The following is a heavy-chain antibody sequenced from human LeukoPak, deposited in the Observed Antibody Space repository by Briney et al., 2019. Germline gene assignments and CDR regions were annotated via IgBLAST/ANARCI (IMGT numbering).Heavy chain of an antibody. CDR1: GFTFSTYW. D-gene: IGHD3-3*01. Sequence: GGSLRLSCAASGFTFSTYWMHWVRQAPGKGLEWVSTISVGAEYIFYADSVKGRFTISRDDSNNALYLQMHSLRAEDTALYYCASGPPFLKYFEYWGQGTLVTVSS. V-gene: IGHV3-23*01. CDR3: ASGPPFLKYFEY. J-gene: IGHJ4*02. CDR2: ISVGAEYI.